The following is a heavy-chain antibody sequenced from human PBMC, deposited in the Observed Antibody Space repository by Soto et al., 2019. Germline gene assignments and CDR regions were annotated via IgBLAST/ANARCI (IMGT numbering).Heavy chain of an antibody. V-gene: IGHV4-38-2*02. Sequence: PSETLSLTCAVSGYSISSGYYWGWIRQPPGKGLEWIGSIYHSGSTYYNPSLKSRVTISVDTSKNQFSLKLSSVTAADTAVYYCARDKNDFWSGLGSIDYWGQGTLVTVSS. D-gene: IGHD3-3*01. CDR1: GYSISSGYY. J-gene: IGHJ4*02. CDR3: ARDKNDFWSGLGSIDY. CDR2: IYHSGST.